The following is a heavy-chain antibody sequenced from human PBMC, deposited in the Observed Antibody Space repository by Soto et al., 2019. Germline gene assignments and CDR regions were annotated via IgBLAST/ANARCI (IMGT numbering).Heavy chain of an antibody. D-gene: IGHD3-3*01. J-gene: IGHJ6*02. CDR3: ARDAPLRNGRDV. CDR1: GGTFSDYA. Sequence: QVLLVQSGAEVRKPGSSVKVSCKPSGGTFSDYAFSWVRQAPGQGLEWMGNIIPMYGRRNYAPKYQGRVTISADESTTTVYVEMRGLSFEDTAVYFCARDAPLRNGRDVWGQGTTVTVSS. V-gene: IGHV1-69*18. CDR2: IIPMYGRR.